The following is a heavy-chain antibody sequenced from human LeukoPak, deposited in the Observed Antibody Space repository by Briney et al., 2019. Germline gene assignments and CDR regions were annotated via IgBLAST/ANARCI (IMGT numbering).Heavy chain of an antibody. Sequence: GASVKVSCKASGYTFTGYYMHWVRQAPGQGLEWMGRINPNSGGTNYAQKSQGRVTMTRDTSISTAYMELSRLRSDDTAVYYCARDKAPYCSSTSCYTSGSYYYGMDVWGQGTTVTVSS. V-gene: IGHV1-2*06. D-gene: IGHD2-2*02. J-gene: IGHJ6*02. CDR3: ARDKAPYCSSTSCYTSGSYYYGMDV. CDR1: GYTFTGYY. CDR2: INPNSGGT.